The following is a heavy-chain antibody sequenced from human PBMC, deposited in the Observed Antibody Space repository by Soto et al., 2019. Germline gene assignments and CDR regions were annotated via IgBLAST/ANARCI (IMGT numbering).Heavy chain of an antibody. Sequence: QVQLQQWGAGLLKPSETLSLTCAVYGGFVSSGSYYWSWIRQPPGKGLEWIGEMSHSGGTHFNPSLKSRVTIAVDRTTCQFALKISSVTAAATGLSYWASVARGTLTTVVDAFYITCPGTMVTGSS. J-gene: IGHJ3*02. CDR1: GGFVSSGSYY. D-gene: IGHD1-1*01. CDR3: ASVARGTLTTVVDAFYI. V-gene: IGHV4-34*01. CDR2: MSHSGGT.